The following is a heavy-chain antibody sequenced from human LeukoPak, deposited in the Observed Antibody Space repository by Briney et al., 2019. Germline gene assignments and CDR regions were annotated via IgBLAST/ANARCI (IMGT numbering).Heavy chain of an antibody. D-gene: IGHD3-10*01. CDR2: ITSISDGT. CDR1: GFTFNIYA. V-gene: IGHV3-23*01. CDR3: VKDRPNYFGWNGHYYTRNGDS. J-gene: IGHJ5*01. Sequence: GGSLRLSCAASGFTFNIYAMSWVRQAPGEGLEWVSSITSISDGTLYADSVKGRFTISRDNSKSTLYLQMNSLRAEDTALYYCVKDRPNYFGWNGHYYTRNGDSWGQGTLVTVSS.